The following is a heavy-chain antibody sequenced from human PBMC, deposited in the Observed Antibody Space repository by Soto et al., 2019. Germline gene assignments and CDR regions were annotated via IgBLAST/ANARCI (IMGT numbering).Heavy chain of an antibody. CDR3: ALHCTVGNFFGY. V-gene: IGHV3-66*01. D-gene: IGHD2-8*02. CDR1: GFTVSSSY. Sequence: EVQVVESGGGLAQPGGSLRLSCAASGFTVSSSYMSWVRQAPGKRLEWVSVIYAGGDTFYADSMKGRFTISRANSENTLYLQMNSLSVEDTAVYYCALHCTVGNFFGYWGQGPLVTVSS. CDR2: IYAGGDT. J-gene: IGHJ4*02.